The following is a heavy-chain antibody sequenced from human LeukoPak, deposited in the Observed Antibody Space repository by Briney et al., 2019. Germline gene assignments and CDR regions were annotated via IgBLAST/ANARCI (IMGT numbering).Heavy chain of an antibody. Sequence: PSGTLSLTCAVSGGSISSSNWWSWVRQPPGKGLEWIGEIYHSGSTNYNPSLKSRVTISVDKSKNQFSLKLSSVTAADTAVYYCARNDFNSNYYYYYGMDVWGQGTTVTVSS. CDR3: ARNDFNSNYYYYYGMDV. CDR2: IYHSGST. V-gene: IGHV4-4*02. CDR1: GGSISSSNW. D-gene: IGHD1-1*01. J-gene: IGHJ6*02.